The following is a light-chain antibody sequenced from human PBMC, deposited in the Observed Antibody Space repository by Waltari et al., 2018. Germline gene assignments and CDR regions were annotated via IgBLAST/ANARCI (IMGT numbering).Light chain of an antibody. Sequence: QTVVTQEPSVTVSPGGTVTLTCASSTGAVTSCFYPNWFQQKPGQAPRALIYSINQRHSWTPARFSGSLLGGKAALTLSGVQPEDEAVYYCLLYYGALDWIFGGGTNLTVL. CDR1: TGAVTSCFY. CDR2: SIN. J-gene: IGLJ2*01. CDR3: LLYYGALDWI. V-gene: IGLV7-43*01.